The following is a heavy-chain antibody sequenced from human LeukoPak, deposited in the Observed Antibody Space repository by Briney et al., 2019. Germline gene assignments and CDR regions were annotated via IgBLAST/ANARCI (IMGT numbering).Heavy chain of an antibody. J-gene: IGHJ4*02. CDR3: AREWAGPSFDY. CDR2: IKQDGSDK. CDR1: GFTFSSYW. D-gene: IGHD6-19*01. Sequence: GGSLRLSCEVSGFTFSSYWMSWVRQAPGKGLEWVANIKQDGSDKYYVDSVKGRFTISRDNTKNSLYLQMNSLRAEDTAVYFCAREWAGPSFDYWGQGTLVTVSS. V-gene: IGHV3-7*01.